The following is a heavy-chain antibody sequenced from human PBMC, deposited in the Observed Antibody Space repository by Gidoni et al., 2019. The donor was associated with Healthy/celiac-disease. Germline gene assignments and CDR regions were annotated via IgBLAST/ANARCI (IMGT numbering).Heavy chain of an antibody. J-gene: IGHJ5*02. D-gene: IGHD2-8*01. CDR3: ARDLVYAMGGWFDP. CDR2: ISSSGSTI. Sequence: EVQLVESGGGLVQPGGSLRLSCAASGFTFSSYEMNWVRQAPGKGLEWVSYISSSGSTIYYADSVKGRFTISRDNAKNSLYLQMNSLRAEDTAVYYCARDLVYAMGGWFDPWGQGTLVTVSS. CDR1: GFTFSSYE. V-gene: IGHV3-48*03.